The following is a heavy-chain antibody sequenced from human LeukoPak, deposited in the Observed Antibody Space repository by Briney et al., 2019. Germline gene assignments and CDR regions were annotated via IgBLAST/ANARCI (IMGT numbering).Heavy chain of an antibody. CDR3: ARSNNYDSSGWGY. CDR1: GFTFSDYY. Sequence: GGSLRLSCAAPGFTFSDYYMSWIRQAPGKGLEWVSYISSSAITIYYADSVKGRFTISRDNAKNSLYLQMNSLRAEDTAVYYCARSNNYDSSGWGYWGQGTLVTVSS. J-gene: IGHJ4*02. V-gene: IGHV3-11*04. D-gene: IGHD3-22*01. CDR2: ISSSAITI.